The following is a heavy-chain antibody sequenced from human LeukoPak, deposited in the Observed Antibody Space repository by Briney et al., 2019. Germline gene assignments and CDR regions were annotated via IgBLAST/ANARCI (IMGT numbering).Heavy chain of an antibody. Sequence: PSETLSLTCTVSGGSISSSTNYWGWIRQPPGKGLEWIASIYYSGSTYYNLSLKSRVTISVDTIFGDTSYSLVSLKLSFVTAADTAVYYCARMVPGWNFDYWGQGTLVTVSS. D-gene: IGHD6-19*01. V-gene: IGHV4-39*01. CDR1: GGSISSSTNY. CDR3: ARMVPGWNFDY. J-gene: IGHJ4*02. CDR2: IYYSGST.